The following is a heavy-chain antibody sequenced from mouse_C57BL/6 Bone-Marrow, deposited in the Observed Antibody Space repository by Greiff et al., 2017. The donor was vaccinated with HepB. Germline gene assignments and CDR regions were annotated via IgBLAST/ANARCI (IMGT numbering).Heavy chain of an antibody. V-gene: IGHV5-9-1*02. D-gene: IGHD2-5*01. CDR3: TRDPAIVTTLYCYAMGY. Sequence: EVKLMESGEGLVKPGGSLKLSCAASGFTFSSYAMSWVRQTPEKRLEWVAYLSSGGDYISYADTVKGRFTISRDNARNTLFLQMSSLKSEDTAMYYCTRDPAIVTTLYCYAMGYWGQGTSVTVAS. CDR1: GFTFSSYA. CDR2: LSSGGDYI. J-gene: IGHJ4*01.